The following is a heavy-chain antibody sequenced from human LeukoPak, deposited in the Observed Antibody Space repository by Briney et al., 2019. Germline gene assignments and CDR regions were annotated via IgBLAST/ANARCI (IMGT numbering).Heavy chain of an antibody. CDR2: ISGSGGST. CDR3: AKDKHGRYCSGGSCYSIYYYGMDV. D-gene: IGHD2-15*01. Sequence: PGGSLRLSCAASGFTFSSYAMSWVRQAPGKGLEWVSAISGSGGSTYYADSGKGRFTISRDNAKNSLYLQMNSLRAEDTALYYCAKDKHGRYCSGGSCYSIYYYGMDVWGQGTTVTVSS. J-gene: IGHJ6*02. V-gene: IGHV3-23*01. CDR1: GFTFSSYA.